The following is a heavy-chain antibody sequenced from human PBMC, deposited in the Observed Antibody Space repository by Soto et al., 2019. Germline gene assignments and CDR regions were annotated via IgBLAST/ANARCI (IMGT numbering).Heavy chain of an antibody. J-gene: IGHJ4*02. CDR3: ARHDSHGDFDF. CDR2: IDPSDSRT. Sequence: EVQLVQSGAEVKKPGESLRISCEASGYMFPIYHISWVRQMPGKGLEWVGKIDPSDSRTMYRPSSRARITISVDKSINTAYLEWGRLKASDTAMYYCARHDSHGDFDFWGQGTQVTVSS. V-gene: IGHV5-10-1*01. D-gene: IGHD2-21*02. CDR1: GYMFPIYH.